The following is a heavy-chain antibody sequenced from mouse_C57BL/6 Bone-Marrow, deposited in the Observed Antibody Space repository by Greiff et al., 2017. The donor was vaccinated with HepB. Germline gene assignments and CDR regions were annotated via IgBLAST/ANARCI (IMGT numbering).Heavy chain of an antibody. V-gene: IGHV3-6*01. Sequence: EVKLMESGPGLVKPSQSLSLSCSVTGYSITSGYYWNWIRQFPGNKLEWMGYISYDGSNNYNPSLKNRISITRDTSKNQFFLKLNSVTTEDTATYYCARDYYGTLRFAYWGQGTLVTVSA. CDR1: GYSITSGYY. CDR2: ISYDGSN. J-gene: IGHJ3*01. D-gene: IGHD1-1*01. CDR3: ARDYYGTLRFAY.